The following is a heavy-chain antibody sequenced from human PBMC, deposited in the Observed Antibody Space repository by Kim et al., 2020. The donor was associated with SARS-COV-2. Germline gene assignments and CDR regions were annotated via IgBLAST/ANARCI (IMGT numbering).Heavy chain of an antibody. V-gene: IGHV3-48*02. D-gene: IGHD1-20*01. Sequence: GGSLRLSCEVSGFTFSAYSMTWVRQAPGKGLEWLSYISGSSGTIFYADSVRGRFTISRDNAKKSLYLQMNSLRYEHTATYYCARDSGITGADDYWGQGT. CDR2: ISGSSGTI. J-gene: IGHJ4*02. CDR3: ARDSGITGADDY. CDR1: GFTFSAYS.